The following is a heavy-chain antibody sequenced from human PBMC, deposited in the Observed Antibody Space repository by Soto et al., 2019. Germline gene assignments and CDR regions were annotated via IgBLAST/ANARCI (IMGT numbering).Heavy chain of an antibody. D-gene: IGHD3-10*01. J-gene: IGHJ3*02. Sequence: QVQLVQSGAEVKKPGASVKVSCKASGYTFTSYDINWVRQATGQGLEWMGWMNPNSGNTGYAQKFQGRVTMTRNTYISTAYMELSSLRSEDTAVYYCARDMRRELWFGERAFDIWGQGTMVTVSS. CDR1: GYTFTSYD. CDR2: MNPNSGNT. CDR3: ARDMRRELWFGERAFDI. V-gene: IGHV1-8*01.